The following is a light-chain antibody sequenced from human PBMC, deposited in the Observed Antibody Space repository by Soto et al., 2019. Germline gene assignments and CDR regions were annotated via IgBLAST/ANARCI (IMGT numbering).Light chain of an antibody. V-gene: IGKV1-39*01. CDR1: ESIRTY. J-gene: IGKJ4*01. CDR2: GAV. CDR3: QETYSTPLA. Sequence: DIQMTQSPSSLSASVGDRVTITCRASESIRTYLNWYQQNPGKAPNLLIYGAVSMRSGVPSRFSGSGSGTDFTLTISSLQPEDFATYYCQETYSTPLAFGGGTKVEIK.